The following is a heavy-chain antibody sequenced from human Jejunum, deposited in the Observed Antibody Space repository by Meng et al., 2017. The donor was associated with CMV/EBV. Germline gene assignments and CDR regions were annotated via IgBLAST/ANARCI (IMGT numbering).Heavy chain of an antibody. CDR3: AGENGVGSPNFYNTGNWFDP. V-gene: IGHV1-69*04. CDR1: RYA. J-gene: IGHJ5*02. CDR2: MNRIPGTQ. D-gene: IGHD2/OR15-2a*01. Sequence: RYAMSWMRQAAGRGQEWMRRMNRIPGTQTSAQKFQSRVTISADKNTRTIYKKLNSLSPEDTAVYYCAGENGVGSPNFYNTGNWFDPWGQGTLVTVSS.